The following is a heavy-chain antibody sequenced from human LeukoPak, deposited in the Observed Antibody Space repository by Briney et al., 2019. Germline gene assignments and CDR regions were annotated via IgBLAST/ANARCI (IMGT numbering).Heavy chain of an antibody. CDR1: GYTFTSYA. J-gene: IGHJ3*02. Sequence: ASVKVSCKASGYTFTSYAMHWVRQAPGQRLEWMGWINAGNGNTKYSQEFQGRVTITRDTSASTAYMELRSLRSDDTAVYYCARGLQENLAWLQAFTAFDIWGQGTMVTVSS. CDR2: INAGNGNT. CDR3: ARGLQENLAWLQAFTAFDI. V-gene: IGHV1-3*01. D-gene: IGHD4-11*01.